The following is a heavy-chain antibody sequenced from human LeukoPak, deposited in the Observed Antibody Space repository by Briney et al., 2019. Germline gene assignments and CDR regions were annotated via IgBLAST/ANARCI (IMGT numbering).Heavy chain of an antibody. V-gene: IGHV3-48*01. CDR2: IGIDSGNT. CDR1: GFRLSDYS. J-gene: IGHJ4*02. D-gene: IGHD5-24*01. CDR3: ARDYKYAFDN. Sequence: GGSLRLSCAASGFRLSDYSMNWVRQAPGKGLEWTSYIGIDSGNTNYADSVKGRFTISGDKAKNSLYLQMNSLRVEDTAVYYCARDYKYAFDNWGQGTLVTVSS.